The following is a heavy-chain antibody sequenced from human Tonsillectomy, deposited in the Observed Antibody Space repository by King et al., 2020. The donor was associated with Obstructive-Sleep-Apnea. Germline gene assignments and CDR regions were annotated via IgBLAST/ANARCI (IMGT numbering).Heavy chain of an antibody. CDR1: GFTFSSYA. CDR2: IIPTVGST. Sequence: VQLVESGGGLVQPGGSLRLSCAASGFTFSSYAMSWVRQAPGKGLEWVSTIIPTVGSTYYADSVKGRFTISRDNSKNTQYLQMNILRGDDTAVYYCAKDKTGATPFDYWSQGTLVTVSS. V-gene: IGHV3-23*04. J-gene: IGHJ4*02. CDR3: AKDKTGATPFDY. D-gene: IGHD1-26*01.